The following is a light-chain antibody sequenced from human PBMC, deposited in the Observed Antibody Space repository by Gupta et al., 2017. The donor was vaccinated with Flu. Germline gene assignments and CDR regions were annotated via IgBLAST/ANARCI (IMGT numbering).Light chain of an antibody. CDR1: SSNVGSNY. Sequence: KGTIACSGTSSNVGSNYVYWSPPLPGPTPNLLIYRNNQRPSAAPERLSGSKSATSASLAITGLRAGGGAYYYCAAWNASLSVAVFGGGTKPTVL. V-gene: IGLV1-47*01. J-gene: IGLJ2*01. CDR2: RNN. CDR3: AAWNASLSVAV.